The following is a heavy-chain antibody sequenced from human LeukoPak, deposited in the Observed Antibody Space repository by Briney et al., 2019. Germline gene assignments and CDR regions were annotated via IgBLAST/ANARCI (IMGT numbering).Heavy chain of an antibody. CDR3: ARDGGATAVAGLFDY. D-gene: IGHD6-19*01. V-gene: IGHV3-48*01. J-gene: IGHJ4*02. CDR2: ISSTGTTI. CDR1: GFTFSGYS. Sequence: GGSLRLSCAASGFTFSGYSMNWVRQAPGKGLECVSFISSTGTTIYYADSVKGRFTISRDDAKVSLYLQMSSLRAEDTAVYYCARDGGATAVAGLFDYWGQGTLVTVSS.